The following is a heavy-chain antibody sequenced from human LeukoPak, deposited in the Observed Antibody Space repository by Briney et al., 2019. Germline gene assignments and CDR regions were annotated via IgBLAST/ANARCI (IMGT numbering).Heavy chain of an antibody. V-gene: IGHV3-23*01. CDR1: GFTFSSYA. CDR3: AKDFCYDFWSGYSESGGNFDY. J-gene: IGHJ4*02. Sequence: AGGSLRLSCAASGFTFSSYAMSWVRQAPGKGLEWVSAISGSGGSTYYADSVKGRFTISRDNSKNTLYLQMNSLRAEDTAVYYCAKDFCYDFWSGYSESGGNFDYWGQGTLVTVSS. CDR2: ISGSGGST. D-gene: IGHD3-3*01.